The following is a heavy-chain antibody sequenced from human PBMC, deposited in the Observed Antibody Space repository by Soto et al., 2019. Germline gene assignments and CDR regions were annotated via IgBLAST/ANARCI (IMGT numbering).Heavy chain of an antibody. CDR3: AKDHKYDILTGYYMNWFDP. CDR2: ISGNGVST. D-gene: IGHD3-9*01. CDR1: GFTFSNYA. J-gene: IGHJ5*02. Sequence: GGSLRLSCAASGFTFSNYAMTWVRQAPGKGLEWVSAISGNGVSTFNADSVKGRFTISRDNSKNTVYLQMNSVSAEDTAVYYCAKDHKYDILTGYYMNWFDPWGQGTLVTVSS. V-gene: IGHV3-23*01.